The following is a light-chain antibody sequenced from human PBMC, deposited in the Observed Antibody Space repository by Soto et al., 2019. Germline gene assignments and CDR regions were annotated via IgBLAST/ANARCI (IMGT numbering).Light chain of an antibody. J-gene: IGKJ1*01. CDR1: QSISNW. Sequence: DIQITQSPSTLSASVGDRLTITFRASQSISNWLAWYQQKAGKVPKLLIYDASTLASGVPSRFSGSGSGTEFTLTISSLQPDDFATFYCQGYSSYTWTFGHGTKVDIK. CDR2: DAS. CDR3: QGYSSYTWT. V-gene: IGKV1-5*01.